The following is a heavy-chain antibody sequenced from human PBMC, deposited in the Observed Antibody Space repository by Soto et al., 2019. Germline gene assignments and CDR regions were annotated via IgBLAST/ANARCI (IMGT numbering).Heavy chain of an antibody. J-gene: IGHJ3*02. CDR3: AKDTGYRYGYDAFDI. CDR1: GFTFSSYA. D-gene: IGHD5-18*01. Sequence: EVQLLESGGGLVQPGGSLRLSCAASGFTFSSYAMSWVRQAPGKGLEWVSAISGSGVSTYYADSVKGRFTSSRDKSKKTLYLQMNSLRAEDTAVYYCAKDTGYRYGYDAFDIWGQGTMVTVSS. CDR2: ISGSGVST. V-gene: IGHV3-23*01.